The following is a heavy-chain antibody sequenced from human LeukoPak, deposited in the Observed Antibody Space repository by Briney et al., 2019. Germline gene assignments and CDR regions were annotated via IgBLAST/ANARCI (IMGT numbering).Heavy chain of an antibody. CDR1: GFTFSSYA. V-gene: IGHV3-23*01. CDR3: AKAVRISNLRVDY. D-gene: IGHD3-3*02. Sequence: GGSLRLSCAASGFTFSSYAMSWVRQAPGKGLEWVSGISSGGGSTYYADSVKGRFTISRDNSKNTLYLQMNSLRAEDTAVYYCAKAVRISNLRVDYWGQGTLVTVSS. CDR2: ISSGGGST. J-gene: IGHJ4*02.